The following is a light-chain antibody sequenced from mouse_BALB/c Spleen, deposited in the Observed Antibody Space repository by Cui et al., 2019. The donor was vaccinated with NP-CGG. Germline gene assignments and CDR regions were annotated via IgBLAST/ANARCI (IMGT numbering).Light chain of an antibody. V-gene: IGLV1*01. CDR3: ALWDSHPWV. CDR2: GTN. J-gene: IGLJ1*01. Sequence: QAVVSQGSALTTSPGETVPLTRRSSTGTVTSTKYPNWVQEKPDHLFTGLIVGTNKRAPGVPANFSGSLIGDKAALNITGAQTEDEAINFCALWDSHPWVVGGGTKLTVL. CDR1: TGTVTSTKY.